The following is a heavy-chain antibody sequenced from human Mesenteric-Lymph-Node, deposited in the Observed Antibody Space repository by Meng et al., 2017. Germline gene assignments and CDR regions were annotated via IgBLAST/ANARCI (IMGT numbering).Heavy chain of an antibody. CDR1: GYTFTNYD. Sequence: ASVKVSCKDSGYTFTNYDINWVRQATGQGLEWMGWMNPNSGNTGYAQKFQGRVTMTRNTSISTAYMELSSLRSEDTAVYYCARVSVYSSSWSANFDYWGQGTLVTVSS. D-gene: IGHD6-13*01. CDR2: MNPNSGNT. J-gene: IGHJ4*01. V-gene: IGHV1-8*01. CDR3: ARVSVYSSSWSANFDY.